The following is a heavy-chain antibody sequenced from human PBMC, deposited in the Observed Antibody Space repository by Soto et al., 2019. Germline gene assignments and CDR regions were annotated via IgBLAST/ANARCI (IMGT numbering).Heavy chain of an antibody. CDR2: IKSQGDGGTR. CDR1: GFSFRNAW. Sequence: GGSLRLSCAASGFSFRNAWMSWVRQAPGKGLEWVGHIKSQGDGGTRDYAAPVKGRFTISRDDSKNTLFLQMNSLKNEDTAVYFCTTDLQAYCDGTTCYAGNYYYDDMDVWGQGTTVSVSS. J-gene: IGHJ6*02. V-gene: IGHV3-15*01. CDR3: TTDLQAYCDGTTCYAGNYYYDDMDV. D-gene: IGHD2-2*01.